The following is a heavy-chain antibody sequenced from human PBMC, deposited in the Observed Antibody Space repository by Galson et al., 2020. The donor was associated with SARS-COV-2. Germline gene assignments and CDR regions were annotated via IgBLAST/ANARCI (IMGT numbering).Heavy chain of an antibody. CDR1: GFTFSSYA. D-gene: IGHD3-22*01. CDR2: ISCSGSAT. V-gene: IGHV3-23*01. J-gene: IGHJ4*02. CDR3: AKRHRDSSGFDY. Sequence: GESLKISCAASGFTFSSYAMNWLRQAPGKGLEWVSGISCSGSATYYAGSVKGRFTISRDNSQNTLYLQMNGLRAEDTAIYYCAKRHRDSSGFDYWGQGARVTVSS.